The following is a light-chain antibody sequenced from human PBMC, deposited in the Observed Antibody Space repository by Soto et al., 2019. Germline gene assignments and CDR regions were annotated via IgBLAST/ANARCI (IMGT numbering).Light chain of an antibody. J-gene: IGLJ1*01. CDR2: EGS. CDR1: SSDVGSYNL. V-gene: IGLV2-23*01. Sequence: QSALTQPASVSGSPGQSITISCTGTSSDVGSYNLVSWYPQHPGKAPQLMIYEGSKRPSGVSNRFSGSKSGNTASLTISGLQAEDEAEYYCCSYAGSSTLYVFGTGTKLTVL. CDR3: CSYAGSSTLYV.